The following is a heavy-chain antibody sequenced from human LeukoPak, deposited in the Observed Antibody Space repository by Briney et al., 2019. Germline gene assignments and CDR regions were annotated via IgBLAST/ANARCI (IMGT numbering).Heavy chain of an antibody. V-gene: IGHV3-48*03. Sequence: PGGSLRLSCAASGFTFSSYEMNWVRQAPGKELEWVSYISSSGSTIYYADSVKGRFTISRDNAKNSLYLQMNSLRAEDTAVYYCARVPFYYGSGSYYFDYWGQGTLVTVSS. CDR2: ISSSGSTI. J-gene: IGHJ4*02. CDR1: GFTFSSYE. CDR3: ARVPFYYGSGSYYFDY. D-gene: IGHD3-10*01.